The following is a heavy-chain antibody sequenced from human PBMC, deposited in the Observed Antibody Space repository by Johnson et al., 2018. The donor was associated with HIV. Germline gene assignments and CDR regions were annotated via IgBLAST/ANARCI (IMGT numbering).Heavy chain of an antibody. CDR1: GFTFDDYG. V-gene: IGHV3-15*01. CDR2: IKSESDGGAT. D-gene: IGHD1-26*01. Sequence: MQLVESGGGVVRPGGSLRVSCAASGFTFDDYGMSWVRHAPGKGLEWIARIKSESDGGATDYSVPVRGRFTVSRDDSKNTLYLQMNSLKTEDTSLYYCARVKGATNALDIWGPGTLVTVSS. J-gene: IGHJ3*02. CDR3: ARVKGATNALDI.